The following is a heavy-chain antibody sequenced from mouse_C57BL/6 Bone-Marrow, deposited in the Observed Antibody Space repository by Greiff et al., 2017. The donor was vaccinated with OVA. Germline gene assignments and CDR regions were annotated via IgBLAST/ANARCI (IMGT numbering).Heavy chain of an antibody. CDR1: GFTFSDYG. J-gene: IGHJ3*01. CDR2: ISNLAYSI. Sequence: EVQVVESGGGLVQPGGSLKLSCAASGFTFSDYGMAWVRQAPRKGPEWVAFISNLAYSIYYADTVTGRFTISRENAKNTLYLEMSSLRSEDTAMYYCARGLRRGFAYWGQGTLVTVSA. CDR3: ARGLRRGFAY. D-gene: IGHD2-2*01. V-gene: IGHV5-15*01.